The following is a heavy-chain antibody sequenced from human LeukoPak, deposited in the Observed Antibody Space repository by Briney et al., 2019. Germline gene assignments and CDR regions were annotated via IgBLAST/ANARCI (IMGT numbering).Heavy chain of an antibody. V-gene: IGHV3-30*02. CDR2: IRYDGSNK. CDR1: GFTFSSYG. CDR3: AKELRYYDILTGLFMEYYFDY. Sequence: GGSLRLSCAASGFTFSSYGMHWVRQAPGKGLEWVAFIRYDGSNKYYADSVKGRFTISRDNSKNTLYLQMNSLRAEDTAVYYCAKELRYYDILTGLFMEYYFDYWGQGTLVTVSS. J-gene: IGHJ4*02. D-gene: IGHD3-9*01.